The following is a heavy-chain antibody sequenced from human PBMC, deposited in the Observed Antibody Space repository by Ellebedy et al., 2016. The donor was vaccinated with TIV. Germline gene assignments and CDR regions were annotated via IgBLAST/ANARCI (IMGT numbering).Heavy chain of an antibody. J-gene: IGHJ4*02. D-gene: IGHD6-19*01. V-gene: IGHV3-74*01. CDR2: INSDGSST. CDR3: AREEGSGPPPDY. Sequence: GESLKISXAASGFTFSSYWMHWVRQAPGKGLVWVSRINSDGSSTSYADSVKGRFTISRDNAKNTLYLQMNSLRAEDTAVYYCAREEGSGPPPDYWGQGTLVTVSS. CDR1: GFTFSSYW.